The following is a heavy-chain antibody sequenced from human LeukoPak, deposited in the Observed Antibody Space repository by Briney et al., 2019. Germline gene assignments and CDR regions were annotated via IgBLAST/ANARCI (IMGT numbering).Heavy chain of an antibody. CDR3: ARGQDYDILTGPLDY. D-gene: IGHD3-9*01. V-gene: IGHV3-30*03. CDR1: GFTFSNYV. Sequence: GGSLRLSCAASGFTFSNYVLIWVRQAPGKGLEWVAVISYDGSNKYYADSVKGRFTISRDNSKNTLYLQMNSLRAEDTAVYYCARGQDYDILTGPLDYWGQGTLVTVSS. J-gene: IGHJ4*02. CDR2: ISYDGSNK.